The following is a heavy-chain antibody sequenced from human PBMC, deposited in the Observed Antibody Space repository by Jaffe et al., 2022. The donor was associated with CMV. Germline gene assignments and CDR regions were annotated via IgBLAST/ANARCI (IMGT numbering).Heavy chain of an antibody. J-gene: IGHJ4*02. Sequence: QVTLRESGPALVKPTQTLTLTCSISGFSLSAGGVSVSWIRQPPGKALDWLARIDWDDDKYYNTSLQTRLTISKDTSKNQVVLTMTNMDPVDTATYYCARAFIVGPTKTYYFAYWGQGALVTVSS. CDR2: IDWDDDK. CDR1: GFSLSAGGVS. CDR3: ARAFIVGPTKTYYFAY. V-gene: IGHV2-70*15. D-gene: IGHD1-26*01.